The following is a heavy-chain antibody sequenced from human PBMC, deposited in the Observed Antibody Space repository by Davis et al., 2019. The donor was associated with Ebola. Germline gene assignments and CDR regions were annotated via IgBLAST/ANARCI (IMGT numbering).Heavy chain of an antibody. V-gene: IGHV1-8*01. CDR2: MNPNSGNT. Sequence: ASVKVSCKASGYTFTTYDINWVRQATGQGLEWMRWMNPNSGNTGYAQKFQGRVTITRNTSISTAYMELSSLRSEDTAVYYCARGRDNWNYADMDVWGKGTTVTVSS. J-gene: IGHJ6*03. D-gene: IGHD1-7*01. CDR1: GYTFTTYD. CDR3: ARGRDNWNYADMDV.